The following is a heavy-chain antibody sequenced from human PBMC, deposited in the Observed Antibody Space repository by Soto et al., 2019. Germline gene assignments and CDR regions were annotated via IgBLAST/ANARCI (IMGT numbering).Heavy chain of an antibody. J-gene: IGHJ4*02. V-gene: IGHV2-5*02. CDR1: GFSLTTSGVR. CDR3: APRFLRTVFGFVTTTAVYFAF. D-gene: IGHD3-3*01. CDR2: IYWDDDK. Sequence: QITLNESGPTVVKPAETLPLTCTFSGFSLTTSGVRVGWIRQSPGKAPEWLALIYWDDDKRYSASLKSRLTITKDTTKNHVVLTLGGVDPADMASYACAPRFLRTVFGFVTTTAVYFAFWGQRTPVVVSS.